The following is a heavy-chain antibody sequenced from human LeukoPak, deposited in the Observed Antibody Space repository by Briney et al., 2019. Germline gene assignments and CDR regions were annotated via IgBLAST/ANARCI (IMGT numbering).Heavy chain of an antibody. CDR3: ARIQLWFGPNDY. D-gene: IGHD5-18*01. J-gene: IGHJ4*02. V-gene: IGHV4-39*01. Sequence: SETLSLTCTVSGGSLSSSSSYWGWIRQPPGKGLEWIGSIYYSGSTYYNPSLKSRVTIAIATSKNQFSLKLISVTAADTAVYYCARIQLWFGPNDYWGQGTLVTVSS. CDR1: GGSLSSSSSY. CDR2: IYYSGST.